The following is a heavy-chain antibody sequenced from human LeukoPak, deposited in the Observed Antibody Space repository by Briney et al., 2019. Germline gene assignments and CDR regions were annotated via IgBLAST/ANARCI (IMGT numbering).Heavy chain of an antibody. V-gene: IGHV4-59*12. CDR3: ARDLARTKPAAMVDAFDI. Sequence: HPSETLSLTCTVSGGSISSYYWSWIRQPPWKGLEWIGYIYYSGSTNYNPSLKSRVTISVDTSKNQFSLKLSSVTAADTAVYYCARDLARTKPAAMVDAFDIWGQGTMVTVSS. D-gene: IGHD2-2*01. CDR2: IYYSGST. CDR1: GGSISSYY. J-gene: IGHJ3*02.